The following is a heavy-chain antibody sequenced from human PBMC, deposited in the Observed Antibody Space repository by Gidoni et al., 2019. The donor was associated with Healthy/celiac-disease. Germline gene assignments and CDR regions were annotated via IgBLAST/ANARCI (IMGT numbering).Heavy chain of an antibody. CDR3: ARESGGNWGPSRKQRSQPRGLDY. J-gene: IGHJ4*02. D-gene: IGHD2-15*01. V-gene: IGHV3-30*01. Sequence: DSVKGRFTISRDNSKNTLYLRMNSLRAEDTALYYCARESGGNWGPSRKQRSQPRGLDYWGQGTLVTVSS.